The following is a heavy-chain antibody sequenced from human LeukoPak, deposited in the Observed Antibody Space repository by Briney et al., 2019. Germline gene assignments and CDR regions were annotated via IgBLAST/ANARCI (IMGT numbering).Heavy chain of an antibody. CDR1: GFTFSSYS. D-gene: IGHD6-13*01. J-gene: IGHJ4*02. CDR3: ARGRMSSWFYYFDY. Sequence: GGSLRLSCAASGFTFSSYSMNWVRQAPGKGLEWVSYISSSSSTIYYADSVKGRFTISRDNAKNSLYLQMNSPRAEDTAVYYCARGRMSSWFYYFDYWGQGTLVTVSS. CDR2: ISSSSSTI. V-gene: IGHV3-48*04.